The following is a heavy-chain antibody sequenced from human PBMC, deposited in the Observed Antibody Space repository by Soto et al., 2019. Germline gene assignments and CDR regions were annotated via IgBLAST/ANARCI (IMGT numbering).Heavy chain of an antibody. J-gene: IGHJ4*02. CDR2: IYHSGST. CDR3: ARGQSTWHY. V-gene: IGHV4-30-2*01. CDR1: GGSISSGGYS. Sequence: SETLSLTCAVSGGSISSGGYSWSWIRQPPGKGLEWIGYIYHSGSTYYNPSLKSRVTISVDRSKNQFSLKLSSVTAADTAVYYCARGQSTWHYWGQGALVTVSS.